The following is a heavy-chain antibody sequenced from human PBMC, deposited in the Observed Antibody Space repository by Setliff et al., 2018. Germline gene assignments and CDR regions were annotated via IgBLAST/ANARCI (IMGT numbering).Heavy chain of an antibody. CDR3: ATPGRRFGESIDY. CDR1: GGSISSGSYY. D-gene: IGHD3-10*01. J-gene: IGHJ4*02. V-gene: IGHV4-39*01. Sequence: SETLSLTCTVSGGSISSGSYYWSWIRQPPGKGLEWIGCIYYSGSTYYNPSLKSRVTISVDTSKNQFSLKLTSVTAADTAVYYCATPGRRFGESIDYWGQGTLVTVSS. CDR2: IYYSGST.